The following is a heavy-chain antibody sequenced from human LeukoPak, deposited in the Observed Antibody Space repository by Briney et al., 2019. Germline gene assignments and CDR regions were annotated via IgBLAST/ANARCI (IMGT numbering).Heavy chain of an antibody. CDR3: ARSEFEAFDM. D-gene: IGHD3-10*01. CDR2: INSNSNYM. V-gene: IGHV3-21*01. CDR1: GFIFSYYI. Sequence: GGSLRLSCAASGFIFSYYIMNWVRQAPGKGLEWVSSINSNSNYMSYADSVKGRFTISRDNAKNSLYLQMTSLRAEDTAVYYCARSEFEAFDMWGQGTMVTVSS. J-gene: IGHJ3*02.